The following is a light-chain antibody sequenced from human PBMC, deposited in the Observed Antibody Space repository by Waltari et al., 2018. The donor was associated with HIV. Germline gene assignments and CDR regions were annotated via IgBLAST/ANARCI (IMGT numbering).Light chain of an antibody. V-gene: IGKV3-11*01. CDR1: QSVSNP. CDR2: DAS. J-gene: IGKJ2*01. Sequence: EIVLTQSQATLSLSPGERASLSCRARQSVSNPLAWYQQNPGQAPRLLIFDASNRATCIPARFSGSGSGTDCTLAISSLEPEDFAVYYCQQRSNWPPYTFGHGTKLEMK. CDR3: QQRSNWPPYT.